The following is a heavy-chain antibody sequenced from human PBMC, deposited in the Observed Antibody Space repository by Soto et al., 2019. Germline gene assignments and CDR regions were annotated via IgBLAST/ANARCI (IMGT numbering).Heavy chain of an antibody. V-gene: IGHV1-3*01. D-gene: IGHD3-3*01. J-gene: IGHJ6*02. Sequence: KVSCKASGYTFTSYAMHWVRQAPGQRLEWMGWINAGNGNTKYSQKFQGRVTITRDTSASTAYMELSSLRSEDTAVYYCARDSPSVITIFGVVITPYYYYGMDVWGQGTTVTVSS. CDR1: GYTFTSYA. CDR3: ARDSPSVITIFGVVITPYYYYGMDV. CDR2: INAGNGNT.